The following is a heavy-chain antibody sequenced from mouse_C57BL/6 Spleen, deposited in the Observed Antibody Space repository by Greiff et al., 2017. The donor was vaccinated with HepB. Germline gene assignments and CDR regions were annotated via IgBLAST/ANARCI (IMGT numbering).Heavy chain of an antibody. D-gene: IGHD1-1*01. CDR1: GYTFTSYW. CDR3: TRYGNYYGSSSFDY. CDR2: IYPGNSDT. V-gene: IGHV1-5*01. J-gene: IGHJ2*01. Sequence: VQLQQSGTVLARPGASVKMSCKTSGYTFTSYWMHWVKQRPGQGLEWIGAIYPGNSDTSYDQKFKGKAKLTAVTSASTAYMELSSLTNEDSAVYYCTRYGNYYGSSSFDYWGQGTTLTVSS.